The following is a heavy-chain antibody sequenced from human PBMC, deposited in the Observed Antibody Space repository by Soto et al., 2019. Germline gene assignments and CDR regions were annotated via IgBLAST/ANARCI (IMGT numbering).Heavy chain of an antibody. J-gene: IGHJ5*02. V-gene: IGHV1-69*06. CDR3: ARTTGSGLGKGGFDP. CDR2: IIPIFGTA. D-gene: IGHD3-10*01. CDR1: GGTFSSYA. Sequence: QVQLVQSGAEVKKPGSSVKVSCKASGGTFSSYAISWVRQAPGQGLEWMGGIIPIFGTANYAQKFQGRVTITADKSTITAYMERSSVRSEDTAVYYCARTTGSGLGKGGFDPWGQGTLVTVSS.